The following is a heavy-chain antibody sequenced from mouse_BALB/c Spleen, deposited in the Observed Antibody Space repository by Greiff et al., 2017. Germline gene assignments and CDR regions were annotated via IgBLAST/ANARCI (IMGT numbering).Heavy chain of an antibody. CDR2: IDPANGNT. CDR3: ARRFIYAMDY. D-gene: IGHD1-2*01. Sequence: VQLQQSGAELVKPGASVKLSCTASGFNIKDTYMHWVKQRPEQGLGWIGRIDPANGNTKYDPKFQGKATITADTSSNTAYLQLSSLTSEDTAVYYCARRFIYAMDYWGQGTSVTVSS. V-gene: IGHV14-3*02. J-gene: IGHJ4*01. CDR1: GFNIKDTY.